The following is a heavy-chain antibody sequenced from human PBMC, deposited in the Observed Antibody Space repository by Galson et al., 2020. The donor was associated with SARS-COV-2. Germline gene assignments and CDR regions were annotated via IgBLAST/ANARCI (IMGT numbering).Heavy chain of an antibody. D-gene: IGHD5-12*01. J-gene: IGHJ4*02. CDR3: ARGDVDIGLRDYFDY. Sequence: SETLSLTCPVSGGSISSYYWSCIPPAQGKGMEWIGYIYYSGSTNYNPSLKSRVTISVDTSKNQFSLKLSPVTAADTAVYYCARGDVDIGLRDYFDYWGQGTLVTVSS. CDR2: IYYSGST. V-gene: IGHV4-59*01. CDR1: GGSISSYY.